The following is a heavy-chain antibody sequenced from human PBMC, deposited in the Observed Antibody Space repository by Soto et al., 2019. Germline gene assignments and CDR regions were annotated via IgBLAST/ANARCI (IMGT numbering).Heavy chain of an antibody. V-gene: IGHV4-31*03. D-gene: IGHD1-26*01. CDR2: IYYSGST. CDR1: GGSISSGGYY. Sequence: QVQLQESGPGLVKPSQTLSLTCTVSGGSISSGGYYWSWIRQHPGKGLEWIGYIYYSGSTYYNPSRKRRVTIAVDASKNQFALKLSAVTAADTAVYYCARGGAWGAWDYWGQGTLVTVSS. CDR3: ARGGAWGAWDY. J-gene: IGHJ4*02.